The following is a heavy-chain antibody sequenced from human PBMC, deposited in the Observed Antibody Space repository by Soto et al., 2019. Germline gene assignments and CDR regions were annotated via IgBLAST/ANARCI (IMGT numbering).Heavy chain of an antibody. V-gene: IGHV4-34*01. Sequence: QVQLQQWGAGLLKPSETLSLTCAVYGGSFSGYYWSWIRQPPGKGLEWIGEINHSGSTNYNPSLKSRVTISVDTSKNQFSLKLSSVTAADTAVYYCARATTVTTTPLFDYWGLGTLVTVSS. D-gene: IGHD4-17*01. CDR1: GGSFSGYY. J-gene: IGHJ4*02. CDR2: INHSGST. CDR3: ARATTVTTTPLFDY.